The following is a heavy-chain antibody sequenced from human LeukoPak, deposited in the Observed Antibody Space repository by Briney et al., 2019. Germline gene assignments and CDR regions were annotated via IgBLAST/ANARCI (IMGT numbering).Heavy chain of an antibody. D-gene: IGHD3-22*01. CDR3: ARVASITMICDF. CDR1: GFTFSDYY. CDR2: ISTSGRYT. J-gene: IGHJ4*02. Sequence: PGWSLRLSCAASGFTFSDYYMSWIRQAPGKGLEWVSYISTSGRYTNYTDSVKGRFTISRDNAKNSLFLQMNSLRAEDTAVYYCARVASITMICDFWGQGTLVTVSS. V-gene: IGHV3-11*06.